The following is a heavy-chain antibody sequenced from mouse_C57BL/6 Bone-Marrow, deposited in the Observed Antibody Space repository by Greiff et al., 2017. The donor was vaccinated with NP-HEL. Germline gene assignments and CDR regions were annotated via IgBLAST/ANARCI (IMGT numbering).Heavy chain of an antibody. V-gene: IGHV1-81*01. CDR3: ARGRCYFDY. CDR2: IYPRSGNT. Sequence: QVHVKQSGAELARPGASVKLSCKASGYTFTSYGISWVKQRTGQGLEWIGEIYPRSGNTYYNEKFKGKATLTADKSSSTAYMELRSLTSEDSAVYFCARGRCYFDYWGQGTTLTVSS. CDR1: GYTFTSYG. J-gene: IGHJ2*01. D-gene: IGHD1-1*01.